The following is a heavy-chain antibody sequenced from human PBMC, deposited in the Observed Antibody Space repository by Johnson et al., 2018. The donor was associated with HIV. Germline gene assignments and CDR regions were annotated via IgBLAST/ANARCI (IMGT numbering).Heavy chain of an antibody. V-gene: IGHV3-11*04. Sequence: QEQLVESRGGLVKPGGSLRLSCAASGFTFSDYYMSWIRQAPGKGLEWVSSITSTGITVYYAASVKGRFTISRDNAQTSFYLQLNSLEAEDTAVYYCARAPEVRRVDAFDVWGQGTVVTVSS. CDR3: ARAPEVRRVDAFDV. CDR1: GFTFSDYY. D-gene: IGHD3-10*01. J-gene: IGHJ3*01. CDR2: ITSTGITV.